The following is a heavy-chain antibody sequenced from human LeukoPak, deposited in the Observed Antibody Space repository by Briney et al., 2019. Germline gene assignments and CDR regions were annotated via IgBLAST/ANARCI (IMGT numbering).Heavy chain of an antibody. D-gene: IGHD5-12*01. J-gene: IGHJ4*02. CDR1: GFTFSSYS. CDR2: ISGSTSYI. Sequence: GGSLRLSCAASGFTFSSYSMNWVRQAPGKGLEWVSSISGSTSYIYYADSVKGRCTISRDNTENSLYLQMNSLRAEDTAVYYCARDPWGGYSYWGQGILVIVSS. V-gene: IGHV3-21*01. CDR3: ARDPWGGYSY.